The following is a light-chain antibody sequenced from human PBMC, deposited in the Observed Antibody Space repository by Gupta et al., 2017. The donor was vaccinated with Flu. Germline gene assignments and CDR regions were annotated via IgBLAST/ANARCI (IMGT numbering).Light chain of an antibody. Sequence: SVTSTGGILGSYYTVWSHQMPGLAPVLIIYGKNSRPSGIPARFSGSISGNTASLTITGAQAEEEADYYCNSRDSSGNHLLFGSGTKVTVL. V-gene: IGLV3-19*01. CDR3: NSRDSSGNHLL. CDR1: ILGSYY. J-gene: IGLJ1*01. CDR2: GKN.